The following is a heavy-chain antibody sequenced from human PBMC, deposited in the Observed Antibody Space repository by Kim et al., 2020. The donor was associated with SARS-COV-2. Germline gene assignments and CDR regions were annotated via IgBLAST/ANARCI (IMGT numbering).Heavy chain of an antibody. CDR1: GFTFGDYA. D-gene: IGHD6-13*01. J-gene: IGHJ4*02. CDR3: AKDTATGIAAAGNGFDY. Sequence: GGSLRLSCAASGFTFGDYAMHWVRQAPGKGLEWVSGISWNSGSIGYADSVKGRFTISRDNAKNSLYLQMNSLRAEDTALYYCAKDTATGIAAAGNGFDYWGQGTLVTVSS. V-gene: IGHV3-9*01. CDR2: ISWNSGSI.